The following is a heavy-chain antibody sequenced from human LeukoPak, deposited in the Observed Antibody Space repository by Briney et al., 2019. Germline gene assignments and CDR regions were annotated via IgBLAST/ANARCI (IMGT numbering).Heavy chain of an antibody. CDR3: GRFHYDSSGFLVPIDY. CDR2: INKDGSRK. CDR1: GFTFSNYW. V-gene: IGHV3-7*01. J-gene: IGHJ4*02. Sequence: GGSLRLSCAAYGFTFSNYWMSWVRQVPGKGLEWVANINKDGSRKPYVDSVKGRFSISRDNAKNSLYLEMNSLRAEDTAVYYCGRFHYDSSGFLVPIDYWGQGTQVTVSS. D-gene: IGHD3-22*01.